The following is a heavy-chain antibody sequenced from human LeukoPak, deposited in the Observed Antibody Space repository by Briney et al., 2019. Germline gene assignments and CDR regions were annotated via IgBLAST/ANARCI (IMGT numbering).Heavy chain of an antibody. CDR2: IYYSGST. D-gene: IGHD1-26*01. J-gene: IGHJ5*02. CDR3: ARGTLVGAIYNWFDP. CDR1: GGSISSYY. V-gene: IGHV4-59*01. Sequence: PSETLSLTCTVSGGSISSYYWSWIRQPPGKGLEWIGYIYYSGSTSYNPSLKSRVTTSVDTSKNQFSLKLSSVTAADTAVYYCARGTLVGAIYNWFDPWGQGTLVTVSS.